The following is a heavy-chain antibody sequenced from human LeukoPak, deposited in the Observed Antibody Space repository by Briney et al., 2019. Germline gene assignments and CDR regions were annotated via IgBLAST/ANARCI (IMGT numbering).Heavy chain of an antibody. J-gene: IGHJ6*02. CDR2: IYYSGST. D-gene: IGHD2-15*01. V-gene: IGHV4-59*12. CDR3: ARARVGIVVVVAATNTYYYGMDV. CDR1: GGSISSYY. Sequence: PSETLSLTCTVSGGSISSYYWSWIRQPPGKGLEWIGYIYYSGSTNYNPSLKSRVTISVDTSKNQFSLKLSSVTAADTAVYYCARARVGIVVVVAATNTYYYGMDVWGQGTTVTVSS.